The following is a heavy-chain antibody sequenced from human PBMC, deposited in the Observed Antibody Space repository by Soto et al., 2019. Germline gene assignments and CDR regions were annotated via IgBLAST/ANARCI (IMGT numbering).Heavy chain of an antibody. Sequence: QVQLVESGGGVVQPGRSLRLSCAASGFTFSSYGMHWVRQAPGKGLEWVAVIWYDGSNKYYADYVKGRFTISRDNSKNTLYLQMNSLRAEETAVYYCSRGGNAFIVALRYKDAFDIWGKGTMVTVSS. CDR3: SRGGNAFIVALRYKDAFDI. CDR1: GFTFSSYG. J-gene: IGHJ3*02. V-gene: IGHV3-33*01. D-gene: IGHD5-12*01. CDR2: IWYDGSNK.